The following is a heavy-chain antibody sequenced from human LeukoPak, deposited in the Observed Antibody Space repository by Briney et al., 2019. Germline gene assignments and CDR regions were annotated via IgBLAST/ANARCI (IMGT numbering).Heavy chain of an antibody. CDR2: IKHDGSDK. D-gene: IGHD4-17*01. V-gene: IGHV3-7*01. CDR1: GFTFSNYW. J-gene: IGHJ2*01. CDR3: ARTDYGDYDWYFDL. Sequence: GGSLRLSCAASGFTFSNYWMTWVRQAPGKGLEWVANIKHDGSDKYYVDSVKGRFTVSRDNAKNSLSLQMNSLRAGDTAVYYCARTDYGDYDWYFDLWGRGTLVTVSS.